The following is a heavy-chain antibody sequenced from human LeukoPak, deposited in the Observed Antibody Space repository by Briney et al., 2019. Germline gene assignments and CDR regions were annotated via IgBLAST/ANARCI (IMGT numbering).Heavy chain of an antibody. Sequence: SSVTVSCKASRCTLSSQAISWVRQAPAQGREGMGVSIPIFGRANYAQKLQGRVTITADESTSTAYMELSRLRSEDTAVYYCARDPPGGAAADAALDYWGQGTLVTVSS. CDR2: SIPIFGRA. CDR1: RCTLSSQA. V-gene: IGHV1-69*01. CDR3: ARDPPGGAAADAALDY. D-gene: IGHD6-13*01. J-gene: IGHJ4*02.